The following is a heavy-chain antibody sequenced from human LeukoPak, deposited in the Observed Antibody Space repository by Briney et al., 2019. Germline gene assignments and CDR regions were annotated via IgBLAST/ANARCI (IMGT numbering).Heavy chain of an antibody. Sequence: GGSLRLSCAASGLSFSSFAMSWVRQGPARGLEWVSSMRGKGETFYADSVKGGFTLSSDSSRNTVYFQLNNLRVEDTAIYYCARASWVSSTDAVRWGQGTLVTVAS. CDR3: ARASWVSSTDAVR. CDR2: MRGKGET. J-gene: IGHJ4*02. V-gene: IGHV3-23*01. D-gene: IGHD3-16*01. CDR1: GLSFSSFA.